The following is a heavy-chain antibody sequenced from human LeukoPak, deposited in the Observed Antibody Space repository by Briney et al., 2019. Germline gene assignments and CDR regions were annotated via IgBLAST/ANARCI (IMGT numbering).Heavy chain of an antibody. CDR2: INHSGNT. J-gene: IGHJ4*02. CDR3: ARPFLRFSSGWHFDY. Sequence: SETLSLTCAVYGGTFSGYYWSWIRQPPGKGLEWIGEINHSGNTNYNPSLKSRVTISIDTSKNQFSLKLSSVTAADTAIYYRARPFLRFSSGWHFDYWGQGILVTVSS. CDR1: GGTFSGYY. V-gene: IGHV4-34*01. D-gene: IGHD6-19*01.